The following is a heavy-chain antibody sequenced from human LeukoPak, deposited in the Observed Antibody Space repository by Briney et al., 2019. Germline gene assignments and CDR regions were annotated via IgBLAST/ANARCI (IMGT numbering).Heavy chain of an antibody. Sequence: PSQTLSLTCTVSGDSISHSDYYWRWVRQPPGQGLEWFGYIFYTGSTQYNPSLQSRVIMSLDTSKNLFSLNLRSVTAADTAVYYCARVLAGDAYSYGYWGQGTLVTVSS. CDR1: GDSISHSDYY. J-gene: IGHJ4*02. V-gene: IGHV4-30-4*01. D-gene: IGHD5-18*01. CDR3: ARVLAGDAYSYGY. CDR2: IFYTGST.